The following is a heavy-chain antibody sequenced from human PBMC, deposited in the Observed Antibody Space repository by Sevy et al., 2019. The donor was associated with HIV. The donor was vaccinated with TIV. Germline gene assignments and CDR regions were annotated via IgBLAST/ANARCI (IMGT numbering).Heavy chain of an antibody. J-gene: IGHJ4*02. D-gene: IGHD6-13*01. CDR2: ISYDGDSK. V-gene: IGHV3-30*18. CDR1: GFTFSQNG. CDR3: AKESVSWCLDF. Sequence: GGSLRLSCAASGFTFSQNGMHWVRQVPGKGLEWVALISYDGDSKNYADSVKGRFTISRDNSKNTVYLHMNSLRSEDTAVYYCAKESVSWCLDFWGQGTLVTVSS.